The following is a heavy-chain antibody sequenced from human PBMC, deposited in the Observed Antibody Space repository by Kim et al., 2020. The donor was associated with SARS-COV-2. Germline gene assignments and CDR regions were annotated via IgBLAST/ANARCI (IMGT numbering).Heavy chain of an antibody. D-gene: IGHD1-26*01. V-gene: IGHV5-51*01. CDR2: IYPGDSDT. J-gene: IGHJ4*02. Sequence: GESLKISCKGSGYSFTSYWIGWVRQMPGKGLEWRGIIYPGDSDTRYSPSFQGQVTISADKSISTAYLQWSSLKASDTAMYYCARVGAIDRKQFDYWGQGTLVTVSS. CDR3: ARVGAIDRKQFDY. CDR1: GYSFTSYW.